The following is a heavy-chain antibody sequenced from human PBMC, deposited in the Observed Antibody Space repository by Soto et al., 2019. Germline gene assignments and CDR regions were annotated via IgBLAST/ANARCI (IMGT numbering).Heavy chain of an antibody. Sequence: EVQLLQSGGGLVQPGGSLRLSCAASGFTFSSYSMTWVRQAPEKGLEWVSSITGGGGSRYYADSVTGRFTISRDSSKNNLDLQMNGLRVEDTALDYGARVHLGSSWFSDLIDWGQGARVTVS. V-gene: IGHV3-23*01. CDR3: ARVHLGSSWFSDLID. D-gene: IGHD6-13*01. CDR2: ITGGGGSR. J-gene: IGHJ4*02. CDR1: GFTFSSYS.